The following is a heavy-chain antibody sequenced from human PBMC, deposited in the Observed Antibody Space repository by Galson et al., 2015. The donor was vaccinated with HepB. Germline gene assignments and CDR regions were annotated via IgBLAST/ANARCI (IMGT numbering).Heavy chain of an antibody. Sequence: SLILSCAASGFTFSSYAMSWVRQAPGKGLEWVSAIGGSGGSTYYADSVKGRFTISRDNSKNTLYLQMNSLRAEDTAVYYCAKGIAAAETSFDPWGQGTLVTVSS. V-gene: IGHV3-23*01. CDR3: AKGIAAAETSFDP. D-gene: IGHD6-13*01. CDR1: GFTFSSYA. J-gene: IGHJ5*02. CDR2: IGGSGGST.